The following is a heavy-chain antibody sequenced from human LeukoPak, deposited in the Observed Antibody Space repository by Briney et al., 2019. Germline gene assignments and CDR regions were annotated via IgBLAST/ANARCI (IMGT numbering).Heavy chain of an antibody. CDR3: ARSDGGDY. V-gene: IGHV4-59*08. J-gene: IGHJ4*02. D-gene: IGHD3-10*01. CDR1: GGSISSYY. Sequence: TSETLSLTCAVYGGSISSYYWSWIRQPPGKGLEWIGYIYYSGSTNYNPSLKSRVTISVDTSKNQFSLKLSSVTAADTAVYYCARSDGGDYWGQGTLVTVSS. CDR2: IYYSGST.